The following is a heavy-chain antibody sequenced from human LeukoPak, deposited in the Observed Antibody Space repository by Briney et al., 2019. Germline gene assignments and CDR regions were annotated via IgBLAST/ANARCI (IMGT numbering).Heavy chain of an antibody. J-gene: IGHJ4*02. CDR2: INHSGST. CDR3: AGRMITFGGVIAEFDY. CDR1: GGSFSGYY. D-gene: IGHD3-16*02. V-gene: IGHV4-34*01. Sequence: SETLSLTCAVYGGSFSGYYWSWIRQPPGKGLEWIGEINHSGSTNYNPSLKSRVTISVDTSKNQFSLKLSSVTAADTAVYYCAGRMITFGGVIAEFDYWGQGTLVTVSS.